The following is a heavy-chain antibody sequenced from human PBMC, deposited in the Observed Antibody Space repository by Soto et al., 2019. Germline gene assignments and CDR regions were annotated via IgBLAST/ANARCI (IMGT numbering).Heavy chain of an antibody. J-gene: IGHJ6*02. Sequence: EVQLVESGGGLVQPGGSLRLSCAASGFTFSSYWMHWVRQAPGKGLVWVSRIHSDGSSTSYADSVKGRFTISRDNAKNTLYLQMNSLRAEDTAVYYCARLDTYYDFWSGSYYYYGMDVWGQGTTVTVS. V-gene: IGHV3-74*01. CDR3: ARLDTYYDFWSGSYYYYGMDV. D-gene: IGHD3-3*01. CDR1: GFTFSSYW. CDR2: IHSDGSST.